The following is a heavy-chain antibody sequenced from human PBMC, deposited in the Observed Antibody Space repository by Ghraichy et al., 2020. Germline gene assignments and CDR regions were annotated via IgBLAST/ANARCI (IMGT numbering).Heavy chain of an antibody. CDR2: ISFDGSNK. D-gene: IGHD6-19*01. Sequence: GGSLRLSCGASGFTFRSYAMHWVRQAPGKGLEWVAVISFDGSNKYYADSVKGRFTISRDNSKSTLYLQMNSLRAEDTAVYYCARGEYSSGWYESSGIDYWGQGTLVTVSS. CDR1: GFTFRSYA. V-gene: IGHV3-30-3*01. J-gene: IGHJ4*02. CDR3: ARGEYSSGWYESSGIDY.